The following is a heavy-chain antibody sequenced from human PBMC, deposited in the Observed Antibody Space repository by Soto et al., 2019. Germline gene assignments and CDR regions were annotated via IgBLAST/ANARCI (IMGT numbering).Heavy chain of an antibody. CDR2: IYYSGST. J-gene: IGHJ6*03. V-gene: IGHV4-59*01. CDR1: GGSISSYY. Sequence: SETLSLTCTVSGGSISSYYWSWNRQPPGKGLEWIGYIYYSGSTNYNPSLKSRVTISVDTSKNQFSLKLSSVAAADTAVYYCARYSGYDRYYYYYMDVWGKGTTVTVSS. CDR3: ARYSGYDRYYYYYMDV. D-gene: IGHD5-12*01.